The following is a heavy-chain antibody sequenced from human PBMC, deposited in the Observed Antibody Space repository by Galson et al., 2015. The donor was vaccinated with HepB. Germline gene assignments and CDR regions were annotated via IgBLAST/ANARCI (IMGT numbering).Heavy chain of an antibody. V-gene: IGHV5-51*01. CDR1: GYSFTSYW. CDR3: ARQPTVTTVFRWFDP. Sequence: QSGAEVKKPGESLKISCKGSGYSFTSYWIGWVRQMPGKGLEWMGIIYPGDSDTRYSPSFQGQVTISADKSISTAYLQWSSLKASDTAMYYCARQPTVTTVFRWFDPWGQGTLVTVSS. CDR2: IYPGDSDT. J-gene: IGHJ5*02. D-gene: IGHD4-17*01.